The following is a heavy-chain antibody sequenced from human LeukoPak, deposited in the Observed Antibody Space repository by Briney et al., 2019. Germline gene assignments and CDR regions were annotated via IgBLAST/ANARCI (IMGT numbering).Heavy chain of an antibody. CDR3: ARAYYYDSSATPDY. D-gene: IGHD3-22*01. V-gene: IGHV3-66*01. CDR1: GFTVSSNY. Sequence: GGSLRLSCAASGFTVSSNYMSWVRQAPGKGLEWVSIIYSGGTTYYADSVKGRFTISRDNSENTLYLQMNSLRAEDTAVYYCARAYYYDSSATPDYWGQGTLVTVSS. CDR2: IYSGGTT. J-gene: IGHJ4*02.